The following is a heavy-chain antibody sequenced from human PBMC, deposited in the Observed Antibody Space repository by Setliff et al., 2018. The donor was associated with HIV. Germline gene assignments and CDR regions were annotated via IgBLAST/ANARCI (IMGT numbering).Heavy chain of an antibody. CDR3: ARVDCSGTSCYRDSYYYMDV. CDR1: GGSFSGYY. Sequence: TSETLSLTCAVYGGSFSGYYWSWIRQPPGKGLEWIAEINHSGSTNYNPSLKSRVTISVDTSKNQFSLNLSSVTAADTAVYYCARVDCSGTSCYRDSYYYMDVWGKGTTVTVS. CDR2: INHSGST. J-gene: IGHJ6*03. D-gene: IGHD2-2*01. V-gene: IGHV4-34*01.